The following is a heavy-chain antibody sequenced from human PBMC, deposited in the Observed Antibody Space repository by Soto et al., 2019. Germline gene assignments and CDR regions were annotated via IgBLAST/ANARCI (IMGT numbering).Heavy chain of an antibody. J-gene: IGHJ4*02. D-gene: IGHD1-26*01. V-gene: IGHV4-30-4*01. CDR2: MSYSGST. Sequence: QVQLQESGPGLVKPSQTLSLTCTVSGGSISSDDYYWSWIRQPPGKGLEWIGFMSYSGSTSYNADLKSRVTISVDTSKNQFSLNLNFVTAADTAVYYCATMGNPATRLYYFDNWGQGTLVTVSS. CDR3: ATMGNPATRLYYFDN. CDR1: GGSISSDDYY.